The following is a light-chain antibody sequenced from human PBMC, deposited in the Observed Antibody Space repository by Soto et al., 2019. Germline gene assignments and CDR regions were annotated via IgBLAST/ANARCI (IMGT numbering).Light chain of an antibody. CDR3: QLTYGPPLA. CDR1: QRLSAF. Sequence: DIQMTKSPSALSSSVWVRVTSTWVASQRLSAFLNWYQQKPGEAPKLLNFDGAVLESGVPSRCMAIGSYTDFTLSVTSLQPEDCATYFLQLTYGPPLAFGPGTKVDIK. CDR2: DGA. J-gene: IGKJ3*01. V-gene: IGKV1-39*01.